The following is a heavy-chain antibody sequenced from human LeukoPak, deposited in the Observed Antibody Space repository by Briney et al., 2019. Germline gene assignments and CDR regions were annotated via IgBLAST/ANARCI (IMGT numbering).Heavy chain of an antibody. CDR3: ARYSGYYYYFDY. J-gene: IGHJ4*02. D-gene: IGHD3-22*01. Sequence: PSETLSLTCTVSGGSISSYYWSWIRQPPGKGLEWIGYIYHSGSTYYNPSLKSRVTISVDRSKNQFSLKLSSVTAADTAVYYCARYSGYYYYFDYWGQGTLVTVSS. CDR1: GGSISSYY. CDR2: IYHSGST. V-gene: IGHV4-59*12.